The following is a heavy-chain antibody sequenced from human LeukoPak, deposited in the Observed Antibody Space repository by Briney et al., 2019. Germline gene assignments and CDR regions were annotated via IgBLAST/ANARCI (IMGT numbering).Heavy chain of an antibody. CDR3: TTGKVRES. CDR2: ISHAGTNK. J-gene: IGHJ4*02. CDR1: GFXFSNYV. V-gene: IGHV3-30-3*01. D-gene: IGHD3-10*01. Sequence: GRSLRLSCAASGFXFSNYVIHWVRQAPGKGLEWVAVISHAGTNKYYPDSVKGRFTISRDDSKNTLYLQMNSLKTEDTAVYYCTTGKVRESWGQGTLVTVSS.